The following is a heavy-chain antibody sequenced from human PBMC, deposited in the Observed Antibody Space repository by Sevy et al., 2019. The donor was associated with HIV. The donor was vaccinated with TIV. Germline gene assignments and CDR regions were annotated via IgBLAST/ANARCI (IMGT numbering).Heavy chain of an antibody. D-gene: IGHD5-18*01. J-gene: IGHJ4*02. CDR3: ARGKSGYGYGLDY. CDR1: GFSVSSNY. Sequence: GGSLRLSCAASGFSVSSNYMSWVCQAPGKGLEWVSVIYSDGSTYHADPVKGRFTISRDNSKNTLYLQMNSLRVEDTAVYYCARGKSGYGYGLDYWGQGTLVAVSS. CDR2: IYSDGST. V-gene: IGHV3-66*01.